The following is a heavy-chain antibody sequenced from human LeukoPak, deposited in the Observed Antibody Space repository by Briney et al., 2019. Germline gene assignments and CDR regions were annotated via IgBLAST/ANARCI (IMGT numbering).Heavy chain of an antibody. CDR1: GGTFSSYA. CDR3: ARDHAPLAARQNGGDAFDI. J-gene: IGHJ3*02. CDR2: IIPIFGTA. Sequence: GASVKVSCKASGGTFSSYAISWVRQAPGQGLEWMGGIIPIFGTANYAQKFQGRVTITTDESTSTAYMELSSLRSEDTAVYYCARDHAPLAARQNGGDAFDIWGQGTMVTVSS. D-gene: IGHD6-6*01. V-gene: IGHV1-69*05.